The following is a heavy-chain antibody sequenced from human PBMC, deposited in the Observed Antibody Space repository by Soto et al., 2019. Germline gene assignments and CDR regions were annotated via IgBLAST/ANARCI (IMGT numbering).Heavy chain of an antibody. D-gene: IGHD2-2*01. J-gene: IGHJ6*02. CDR3: ARHSIVVVPAAIYYYGMDV. CDR2: IDPSDSYT. CDR1: GYSFTSYW. Sequence: GASLKLCCKGSGYSFTSYWISWVRQMRGKGREWMGRIDPSDSYTNYSPSFQGHVTISADKSISTAYLQWSSLKASDTAMYYCARHSIVVVPAAIYYYGMDVWGQGTTVTVSS. V-gene: IGHV5-10-1*01.